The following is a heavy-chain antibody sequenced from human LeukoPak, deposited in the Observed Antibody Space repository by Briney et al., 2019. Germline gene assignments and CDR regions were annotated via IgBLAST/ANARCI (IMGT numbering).Heavy chain of an antibody. CDR3: AREVSGDPWYNWFDP. D-gene: IGHD4-17*01. CDR2: INSDGSGT. V-gene: IGHV3-74*01. J-gene: IGHJ5*02. CDR1: GFTFDDYG. Sequence: GGSLRLSCAASGFTFDDYGMSWVRQTPGKGLVWVSRINSDGSGTRYADSVKGRFTISRDNAKNTLYLQMNSLRADDTAVYYCAREVSGDPWYNWFDPWGQGTLVTVSS.